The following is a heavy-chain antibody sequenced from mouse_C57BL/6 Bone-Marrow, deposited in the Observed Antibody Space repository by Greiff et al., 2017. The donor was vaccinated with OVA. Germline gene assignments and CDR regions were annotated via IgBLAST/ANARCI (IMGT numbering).Heavy chain of an antibody. D-gene: IGHD5-1*01. CDR2: ISNGGGST. CDR3: ARYRMDY. Sequence: EVNLVESGGGLVQPGGSLKLSCAASGFTFSDYYMYWVRQTPEKRLEWVAYISNGGGSTYYPDTVKGRFTISRDNAKNTLYLQMSRLKSEDTAMYYCARYRMDYWGQGTSVTVSS. CDR1: GFTFSDYY. J-gene: IGHJ4*01. V-gene: IGHV5-12*01.